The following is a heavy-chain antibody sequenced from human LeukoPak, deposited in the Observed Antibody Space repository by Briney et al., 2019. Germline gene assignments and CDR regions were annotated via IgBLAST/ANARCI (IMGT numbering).Heavy chain of an antibody. CDR2: IIPIFGTA. CDR3: AREPGSGEAFDI. CDR1: GGTFSSYA. Sequence: SVKVSCKASGGTFSSYAISWVRQAPGQGLEWMGGIIPIFGTANYAQKFQGRVTITADESTSTAYMELRSLRSEDTAVYYCAREPGSGEAFDIWGQGTMVTVSS. J-gene: IGHJ3*02. V-gene: IGHV1-69*13. D-gene: IGHD3-10*01.